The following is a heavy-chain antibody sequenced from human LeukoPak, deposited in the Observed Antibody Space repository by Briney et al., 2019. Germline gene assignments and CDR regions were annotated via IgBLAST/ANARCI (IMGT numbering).Heavy chain of an antibody. CDR3: ARSDSSPPSFDY. D-gene: IGHD6-13*01. Sequence: SETLSLTXAVYGGSFSGYYWSWIRQPPGKGLEWIGEINHSGSTNDNPSLKSRVTISVDTSKNQFSLKLSSVTAADTAVYYCARSDSSPPSFDYWGQGTLVTVSS. V-gene: IGHV4-34*01. CDR1: GGSFSGYY. CDR2: INHSGST. J-gene: IGHJ4*02.